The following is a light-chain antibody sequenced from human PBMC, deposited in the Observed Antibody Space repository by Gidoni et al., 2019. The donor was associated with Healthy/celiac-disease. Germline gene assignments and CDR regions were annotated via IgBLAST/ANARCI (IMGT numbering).Light chain of an antibody. CDR1: QSVSSN. V-gene: IGKV3-15*01. Sequence: EIMMTQSPSTLSVSPGENATLSCRASQSVSSNLAWYQQKPGQAPRLLIYGASTRATGIPARFSGSGSGTEFTLTISSLQSEDFAVYYCQQYNNWPYTFXQXTKLEIK. CDR3: QQYNNWPYT. CDR2: GAS. J-gene: IGKJ2*01.